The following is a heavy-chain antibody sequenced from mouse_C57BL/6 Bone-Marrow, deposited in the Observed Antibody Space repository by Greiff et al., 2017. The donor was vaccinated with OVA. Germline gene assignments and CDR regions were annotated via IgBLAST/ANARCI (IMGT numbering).Heavy chain of an antibody. CDR3: TTGYYAMDY. Sequence: EVQLQQSGAELVRPGASVKLSCTASGFNIKDDYMHWVKQRPEQGLEWIGWIDPENGDTEYASKFQGKATITADPSSNTAYLQLSSLTSEDTAVYYCTTGYYAMDYWGQGTSVTVSS. V-gene: IGHV14-4*01. CDR1: GFNIKDDY. J-gene: IGHJ4*01. CDR2: IDPENGDT.